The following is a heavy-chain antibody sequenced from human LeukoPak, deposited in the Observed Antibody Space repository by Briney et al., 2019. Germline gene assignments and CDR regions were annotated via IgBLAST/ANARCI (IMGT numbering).Heavy chain of an antibody. CDR1: GFTFSSYS. D-gene: IGHD3-22*01. CDR3: ARGYYYDSSGYYC. V-gene: IGHV3-48*02. J-gene: IGHJ4*02. Sequence: GGSLRPSCAASGFTFSSYSMNWVRQAPGKGLEWVSYISSSSSTIYYADSVKGRFTISRDNAKNSLYLQMNSLRDEDTAVYYCARGYYYDSSGYYCWGQGTLVTVSS. CDR2: ISSSSSTI.